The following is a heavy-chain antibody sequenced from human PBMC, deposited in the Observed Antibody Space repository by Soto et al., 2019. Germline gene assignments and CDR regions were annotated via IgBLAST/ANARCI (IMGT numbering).Heavy chain of an antibody. Sequence: GWSLRLSCAASGFTFSSYSMSWVRQAPGKGLEWVSGFRTSGDGGTTYYADSVKGRFTISRDNSKNMLFLQMNSLRAEETAIYYSANRVNSGPVSQYFDHWGQGSLVTVSS. V-gene: IGHV3-23*01. CDR3: ANRVNSGPVSQYFDH. CDR1: GFTFSSYS. D-gene: IGHD4-17*01. CDR2: FRTSGDGGTT. J-gene: IGHJ4*02.